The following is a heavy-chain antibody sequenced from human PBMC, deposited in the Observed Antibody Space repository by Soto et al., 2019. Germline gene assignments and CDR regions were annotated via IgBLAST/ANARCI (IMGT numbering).Heavy chain of an antibody. V-gene: IGHV1-69*08. Sequence: QVQLVQSGAEVKKPGSSVKVSCKASGGTFSSYTISWVRQAPGQGLEWMGRIIPILGIANYAQKFQGRVKITADKTTNTAYMEMSSLRSEDTAVYYCAREEYYYGSGASFDYWGQGTLVTVSS. CDR1: GGTFSSYT. D-gene: IGHD3-10*01. CDR3: AREEYYYGSGASFDY. J-gene: IGHJ4*02. CDR2: IIPILGIA.